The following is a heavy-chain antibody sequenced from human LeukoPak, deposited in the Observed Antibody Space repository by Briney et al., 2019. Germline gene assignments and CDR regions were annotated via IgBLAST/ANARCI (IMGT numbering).Heavy chain of an antibody. J-gene: IGHJ4*02. D-gene: IGHD3-16*01. CDR1: GFTFSSYG. Sequence: TGGSLRLSCAASGFTFSSYGMHWVRQAPGKGLEWVGVIPYDGSNIYYADSVKGRFTISRDNSKNTPYLQMNSLRAEDTAVYYCANGGGYFDYWGQGTLVTVSS. CDR2: IPYDGSNI. CDR3: ANGGGYFDY. V-gene: IGHV3-30*18.